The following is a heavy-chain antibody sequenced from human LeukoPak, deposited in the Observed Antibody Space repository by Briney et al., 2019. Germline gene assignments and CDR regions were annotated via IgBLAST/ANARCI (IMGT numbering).Heavy chain of an antibody. CDR3: TTSVSEGDEDGILTGFNY. Sequence: ASVKVSCMASGYIFTTSAIYWVRQAPGQRPEWMGWINAGNGNTKYSQKFQDRVSLTRDTSASAAYMELSRLTPEDTAVYYCTTSVSEGDEDGILTGFNYWGQGTLVTVSS. J-gene: IGHJ4*02. V-gene: IGHV1-3*01. D-gene: IGHD3-9*01. CDR1: GYIFTTSA. CDR2: INAGNGNT.